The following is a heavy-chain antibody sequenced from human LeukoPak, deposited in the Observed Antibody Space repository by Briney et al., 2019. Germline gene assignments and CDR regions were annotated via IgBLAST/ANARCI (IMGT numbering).Heavy chain of an antibody. CDR3: ASTGTLGYCSSTSCFDDAFDI. V-gene: IGHV1-69*05. CDR1: EGTFSSYA. J-gene: IGHJ3*02. D-gene: IGHD2-2*01. CDR2: IIPIFGTA. Sequence: SVKVSCKASEGTFSSYAISWVRQAPGQGLEWMGRIIPIFGTANYAQKFQGRVTITTDESTSTAYMELSSLRSEDTAVYYCASTGTLGYCSSTSCFDDAFDIWGQGTMVTVSS.